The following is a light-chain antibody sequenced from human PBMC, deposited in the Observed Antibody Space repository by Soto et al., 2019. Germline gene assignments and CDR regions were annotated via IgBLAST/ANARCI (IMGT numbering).Light chain of an antibody. V-gene: IGKV3-20*01. J-gene: IGKJ5*01. CDR2: DAS. CDR1: QSVRYS. CDR3: QQYGSSPQIT. Sequence: EILMTQSPATLSVSPGERVTFSCRASQSVRYSLAWYQQKPGQAPRLLIYDASTRATGIPDRFGGSGSGTDFTLTISRLEPEDFAVYYCQQYGSSPQITFGQGTRLEIK.